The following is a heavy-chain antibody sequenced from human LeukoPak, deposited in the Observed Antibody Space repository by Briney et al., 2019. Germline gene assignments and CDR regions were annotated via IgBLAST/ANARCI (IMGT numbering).Heavy chain of an antibody. J-gene: IGHJ4*02. CDR1: GYTFTSYY. V-gene: IGHV1-46*01. CDR2: INPSGGST. CDR3: ARHGVGITMIAATSPLDY. D-gene: IGHD3-22*01. Sequence: GASVKVSCKASGYTFTSYYMHWVRQAPGQGLEWMGIINPSGGSTSYAQNFQGRVTMTRDTSTSTVYMELNSLRSEDTAVYYCARHGVGITMIAATSPLDYWGQGTLVTVSS.